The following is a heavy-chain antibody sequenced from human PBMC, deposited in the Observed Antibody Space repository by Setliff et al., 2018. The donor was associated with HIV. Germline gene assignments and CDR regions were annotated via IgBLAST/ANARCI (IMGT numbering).Heavy chain of an antibody. J-gene: IGHJ1*01. V-gene: IGHV1-46*01. CDR2: INPSSGSA. D-gene: IGHD6-6*01. CDR1: GYTFTSYY. CDR3: ARDPAPSSSASYFQH. Sequence: ASVMVSCKASGYTFTSYYMHWVRQAPGQGLEWMGIINPSSGSATYAQKFQGRVTMTRDTSTSTVYMELSSLRSEDTAVYYCARDPAPSSSASYFQHWGQGTPVTVSS.